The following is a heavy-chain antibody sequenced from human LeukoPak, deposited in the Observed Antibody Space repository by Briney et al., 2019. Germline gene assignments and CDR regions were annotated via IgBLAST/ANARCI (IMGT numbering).Heavy chain of an antibody. Sequence: ASVKVSCKASGYTFTSYGISWVRQAPGQGLEWMGWISAYNGNTNYAQKLQGRVTITTDTSTSTAYMGLRSLRSDDTAVYDCARGSRIVVVIAPDYWGQGTLVTVSS. CDR1: GYTFTSYG. D-gene: IGHD2-21*01. J-gene: IGHJ4*02. CDR3: ARGSRIVVVIAPDY. V-gene: IGHV1-18*01. CDR2: ISAYNGNT.